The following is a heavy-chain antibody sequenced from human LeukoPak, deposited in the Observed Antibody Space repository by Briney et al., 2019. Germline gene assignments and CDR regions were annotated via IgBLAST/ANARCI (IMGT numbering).Heavy chain of an antibody. D-gene: IGHD3-10*01. Sequence: PSETLSLTCTVSGGSISSGGYYWSWIRQHPGKGLEWIGYIYYSGSTYYNPSLKSRVTISVDTSKNQFSLKLSSVTAADTAVYYCARAEGGYGSYYFDYWGQGTLVTVSS. J-gene: IGHJ4*02. CDR1: GGSISSGGYY. V-gene: IGHV4-31*03. CDR2: IYYSGST. CDR3: ARAEGGYGSYYFDY.